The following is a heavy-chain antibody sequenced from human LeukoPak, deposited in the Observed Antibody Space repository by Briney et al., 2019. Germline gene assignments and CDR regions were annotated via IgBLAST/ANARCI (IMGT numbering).Heavy chain of an antibody. V-gene: IGHV4-59*01. Sequence: SETLSLTYTVSGGSMSSYYWSGIRQPPGEGREGRGYIYYSGSTNYNPSLKSRVTISVDTAKNQFSLKLSSVTAADTAVYYCARVGSASGSWFDPWGQGTLVTVSS. CDR2: IYYSGST. J-gene: IGHJ5*02. CDR3: ARVGSASGSWFDP. CDR1: GGSMSSYY. D-gene: IGHD3-10*01.